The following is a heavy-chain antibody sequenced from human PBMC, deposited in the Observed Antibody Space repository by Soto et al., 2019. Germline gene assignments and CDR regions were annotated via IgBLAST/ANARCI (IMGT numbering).Heavy chain of an antibody. CDR3: ARDSTAYSSSWLYYYYYYMDV. Sequence: QVQLVQSGAEVKKPGASVKVSCKASGYTFTRYAMHWVRQAPGQRLEWMGWINAGSGNTKYSQKFQGRVTITRDTSASTAYMELSSLRSGDTAVYYCARDSTAYSSSWLYYYYYYMDVWGKGTTVTVSS. D-gene: IGHD6-13*01. CDR1: GYTFTRYA. V-gene: IGHV1-3*01. J-gene: IGHJ6*03. CDR2: INAGSGNT.